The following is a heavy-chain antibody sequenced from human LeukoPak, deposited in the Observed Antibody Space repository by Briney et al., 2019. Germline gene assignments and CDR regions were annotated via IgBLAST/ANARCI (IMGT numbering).Heavy chain of an antibody. D-gene: IGHD2-2*01. CDR2: IYYSGST. CDR3: ARVDCSSTSCYGGANWFDP. V-gene: IGHV4-31*03. J-gene: IGHJ5*02. CDR1: GGSISSGGYY. Sequence: SQTLSLTCTVSGGSISSGGYYWSWIRQHPGKGLEWIGYIYYSGSTYYNPSLKSRATISVDTSKNQFSLKLSSVTAADTAVYYCARVDCSSTSCYGGANWFDPWGQGTLVTVSS.